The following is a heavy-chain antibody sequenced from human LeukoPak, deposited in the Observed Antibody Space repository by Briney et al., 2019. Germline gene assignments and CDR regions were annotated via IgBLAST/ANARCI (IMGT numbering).Heavy chain of an antibody. D-gene: IGHD3-10*01. CDR2: IIPIFGTA. CDR3: ARGYYYGSGSYLVMDV. V-gene: IGHV1-69*06. J-gene: IGHJ6*03. Sequence: SVKVSCKASGGTFSSYAISWVRQAPGQGLEWMGGIIPIFGTANYAQKFQGRVTITADKSTSTAYMELSSLRSEDTAVYYCARGYYYGSGSYLVMDVWGKGTTVTVSS. CDR1: GGTFSSYA.